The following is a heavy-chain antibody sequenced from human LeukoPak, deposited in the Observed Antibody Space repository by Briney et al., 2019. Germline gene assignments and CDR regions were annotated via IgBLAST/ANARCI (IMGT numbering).Heavy chain of an antibody. CDR1: GFTFSSYG. Sequence: GGTLRLSCAASGFTFSSYGMSWVRQAPGKGLEWVSAISGSGGSTYYADSVKGRFTISRDNAKNSLYLQMTSLRAEDTALYYCAKDIRLRGVIITSSYFDYWGQGTLVTVSS. V-gene: IGHV3-23*01. D-gene: IGHD3-10*01. CDR2: ISGSGGST. J-gene: IGHJ4*02. CDR3: AKDIRLRGVIITSSYFDY.